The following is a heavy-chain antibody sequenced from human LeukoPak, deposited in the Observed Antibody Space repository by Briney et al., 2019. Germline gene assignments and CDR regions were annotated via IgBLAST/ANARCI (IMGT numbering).Heavy chain of an antibody. CDR1: EFIFSDYA. CDR3: AKFEGATIPGWFNDY. D-gene: IGHD6-19*01. J-gene: IGHJ4*02. V-gene: IGHV3-23*05. CDR2: IDKTTYPT. Sequence: PGGSLRLSCAASEFIFSDYAMGWVRQAPGKGLEWVSTIDKTTYPTFYADSVKGRFTISRDNSKNTLYLQMNSLRTEDTAVYFWAKFEGATIPGWFNDYWGQGILVTVSS.